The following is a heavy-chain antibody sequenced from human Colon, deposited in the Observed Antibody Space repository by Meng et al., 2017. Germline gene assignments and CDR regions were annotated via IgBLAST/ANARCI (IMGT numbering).Heavy chain of an antibody. CDR3: TRRYCSSTSCTNDY. Sequence: GESLKTSCAASGFTFSTYEMNWVRQAPGKGLEWVSFISSSGSTTYYADSVKGRFTISRDNAKNSLYLQLTSLRVEDTAVYYCTRRYCSSTSCTNDYWGQGTLVTVSS. V-gene: IGHV3-48*03. CDR2: ISSSGSTT. CDR1: GFTFSTYE. J-gene: IGHJ4*02. D-gene: IGHD2-2*01.